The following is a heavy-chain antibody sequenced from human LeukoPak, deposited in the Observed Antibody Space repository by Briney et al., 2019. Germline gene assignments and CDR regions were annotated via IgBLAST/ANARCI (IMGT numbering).Heavy chain of an antibody. Sequence: SETLSLTCTVSGGSISSYHWSWIRQPPGKGLEWIGYIYYSGSTNYNPSLKSRVTISVDTSKNQFSLKLSSVTAADTAVYYCARGYDILTGDHNWFDPWGQGTLVTVSS. V-gene: IGHV4-59*01. CDR3: ARGYDILTGDHNWFDP. CDR2: IYYSGST. J-gene: IGHJ5*02. D-gene: IGHD3-9*01. CDR1: GGSISSYH.